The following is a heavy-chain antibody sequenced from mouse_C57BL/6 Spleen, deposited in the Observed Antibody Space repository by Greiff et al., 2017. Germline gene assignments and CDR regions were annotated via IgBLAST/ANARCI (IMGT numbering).Heavy chain of an antibody. V-gene: IGHV5-15*01. J-gene: IGHJ1*03. CDR2: ISNLAYSI. CDR1: GFTFSDYG. D-gene: IGHD1-1*01. CDR3: ARPDYYGSRGDWYFDV. Sequence: EVKLVESGGGLVQPGGSLKLSCAASGFTFSDYGMAWVRQAPRKGPEWIAFISNLAYSIYYADTVTGRFTSSRENAKNTLYLEMCSLRSEDTAMYYCARPDYYGSRGDWYFDVWGTGTTVTVSS.